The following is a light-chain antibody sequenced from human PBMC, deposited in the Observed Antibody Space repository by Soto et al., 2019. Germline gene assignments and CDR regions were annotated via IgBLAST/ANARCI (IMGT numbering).Light chain of an antibody. CDR1: QSVSSSF. CDR3: QQYGSSPFT. CDR2: RVS. V-gene: IGKV3-20*01. J-gene: IGKJ3*01. Sequence: EIVLTQSPGTLSLSPGERATLSCRASQSVSSSFVAWYQQKPGQAPRLLIYRVSNRATGIPDRFGGSGSGTDFTLTINRLEPEDFAVYYCQQYGSSPFTFGPGTKVDIK.